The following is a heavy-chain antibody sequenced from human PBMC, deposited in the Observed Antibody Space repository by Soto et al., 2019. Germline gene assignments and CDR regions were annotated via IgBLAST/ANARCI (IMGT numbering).Heavy chain of an antibody. CDR2: IAYSGST. CDR3: AMRTGFRPLDC. Sequence: QVQLQESGPGLVKPSETLSLTCTVSGGSIRSDNYYWIWIRQPPGKGLEYIGSIAYSGSTNYNPSLKSRVTISVDTSKNQFSLKVASMTAADTAVYYWAMRTGFRPLDCWGQGTLVTVSS. D-gene: IGHD6-25*01. J-gene: IGHJ4*02. V-gene: IGHV4-61*01. CDR1: GGSIRSDNYY.